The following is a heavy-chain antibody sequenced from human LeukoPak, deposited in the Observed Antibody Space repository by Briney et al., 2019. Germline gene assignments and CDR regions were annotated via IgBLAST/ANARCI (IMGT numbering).Heavy chain of an antibody. CDR1: GFTSSSFN. CDR3: ARDGNSSGPNAFDI. J-gene: IGHJ3*02. V-gene: IGHV3-21*01. D-gene: IGHD3-22*01. Sequence: GGSLRLSCAASGFTSSSFNMNWVRQAPGKGLEWVSSISSSSSYIYYADSVKGRFTISRDNAKNSLYLQVNSLRAEDTAVYYCARDGNSSGPNAFDIWGQGTMVTVSS. CDR2: ISSSSSYI.